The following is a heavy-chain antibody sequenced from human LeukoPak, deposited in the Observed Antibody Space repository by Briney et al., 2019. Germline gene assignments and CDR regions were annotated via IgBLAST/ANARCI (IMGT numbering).Heavy chain of an antibody. CDR2: INPNSGGT. D-gene: IGHD3-10*01. Sequence: ASVKVSCKASGYTFTGYYMHWVRQAPGQGLEWMGWINPNSGGTNHAQKLQGRVTMTTDTSTSTAYMELRSLRSDDTAVYYCARAKLFSASGGAFDIWGQGTMVTVSS. J-gene: IGHJ3*02. CDR3: ARAKLFSASGGAFDI. CDR1: GYTFTGYY. V-gene: IGHV1-2*02.